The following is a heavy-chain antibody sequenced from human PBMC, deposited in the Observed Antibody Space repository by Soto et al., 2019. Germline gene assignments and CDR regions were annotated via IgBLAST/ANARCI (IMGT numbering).Heavy chain of an antibody. CDR3: ARSIVVVLSADRPDVL. D-gene: IGHD2-2*01. V-gene: IGHV3-23*01. CDR2: ISGSGGST. CDR1: GFTFSSYA. Sequence: GGSLRLSCAASGFTFSSYAMSWVRQAPGKGLEWVSAISGSGGSTYYADSVKGRFTISRDNSKNTLYLQMNSLRAEDTAVYYCARSIVVVLSADRPDVLLAQEAMVTIS. J-gene: IGHJ3*01.